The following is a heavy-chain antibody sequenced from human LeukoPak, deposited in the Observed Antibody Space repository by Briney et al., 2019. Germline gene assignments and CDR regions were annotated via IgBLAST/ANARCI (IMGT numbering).Heavy chain of an antibody. J-gene: IGHJ3*02. D-gene: IGHD3-22*01. CDR1: GFTFTDYY. CDR2: IGSSGSTI. Sequence: GGSLRLSCAASGFTFTDYYMSWIRQAPGKGLEWVSYIGSSGSTIYYADSVKGRFTISRDNAKNSLYLQMNSLRAEDTAVYYCARDSGSDYYDSSGPIDAFDIWGQGTMVTVSS. V-gene: IGHV3-11*04. CDR3: ARDSGSDYYDSSGPIDAFDI.